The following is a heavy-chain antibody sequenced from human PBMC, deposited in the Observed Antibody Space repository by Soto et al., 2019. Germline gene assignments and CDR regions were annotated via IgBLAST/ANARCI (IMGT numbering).Heavy chain of an antibody. Sequence: SVKVSCKASGFTFTRSAMQWVRQARGQRLEWIGWIVVGSGNTKYAQKFQERVTITRDTSTSTANMELSSLRSEDTAVYYCAARDGTYWGQGTQVTVSS. V-gene: IGHV1-58*02. J-gene: IGHJ4*02. CDR3: AARDGTY. CDR2: IVVGSGNT. CDR1: GFTFTRSA.